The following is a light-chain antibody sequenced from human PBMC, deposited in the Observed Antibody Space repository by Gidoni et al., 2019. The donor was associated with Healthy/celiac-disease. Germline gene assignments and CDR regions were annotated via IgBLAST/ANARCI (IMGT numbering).Light chain of an antibody. CDR3: QQRSNWPPLT. V-gene: IGKV3-11*01. J-gene: IGKJ4*01. CDR2: DAS. CDR1: QSVSSY. Sequence: ELVLTQSPATLSLSPAERATLSCRASQSVSSYLAWYQQKPGQAPRLLIYDASNSATGIPARFSGSGSGTDFTLTISSLEPEDFAVYYCQQRSNWPPLTFGGGTKVEIK.